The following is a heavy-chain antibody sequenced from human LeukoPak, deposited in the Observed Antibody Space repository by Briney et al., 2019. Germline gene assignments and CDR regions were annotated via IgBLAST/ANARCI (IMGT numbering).Heavy chain of an antibody. J-gene: IGHJ6*02. CDR3: ARGPPAGYGSGTPTYYYYGMDV. V-gene: IGHV1-18*01. Sequence: GASVKVSCKASGYTFTSYGISWVRQAPGQGLEWMGWISAYNGNTNYAQKLQGRVTMTTDTSTSTAYMELRSLRSDDTAVYYCARGPPAGYGSGTPTYYYYGMDVWAKGPRSPSP. CDR1: GYTFTSYG. CDR2: ISAYNGNT. D-gene: IGHD3-10*01.